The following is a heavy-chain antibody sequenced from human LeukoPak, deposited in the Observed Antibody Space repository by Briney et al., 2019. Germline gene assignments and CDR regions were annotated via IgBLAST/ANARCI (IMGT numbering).Heavy chain of an antibody. D-gene: IGHD2-21*01. J-gene: IGHJ4*02. CDR2: IYYSGST. V-gene: IGHV4-39*07. CDR1: GGSISSSSYY. Sequence: PSETLSLTCTVSGGSISSSSYYWGWIRQPPGKGLEWIGSIYYSGSTNYNPSLKSRVTMSVDTSKNQFSLKLSSVTAADTAVYYCARDWCGGDCYDYWGQGTLVTVSS. CDR3: ARDWCGGDCYDY.